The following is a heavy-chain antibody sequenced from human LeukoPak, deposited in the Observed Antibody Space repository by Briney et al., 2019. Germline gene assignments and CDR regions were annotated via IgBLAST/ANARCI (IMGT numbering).Heavy chain of an antibody. J-gene: IGHJ4*02. CDR3: AKDVSIYCGGDCYSPFDY. CDR1: GFTFSNAW. V-gene: IGHV3-23*01. D-gene: IGHD2-21*02. Sequence: GGSLRLSCAASGFTFSNAWMNWVRQAPGKGLEWVSAISGSGGSTYYADSVKGRFTISRDNSKNTLYLQMNSLRAEDTAVYYCAKDVSIYCGGDCYSPFDYWGQGTLVTVSS. CDR2: ISGSGGST.